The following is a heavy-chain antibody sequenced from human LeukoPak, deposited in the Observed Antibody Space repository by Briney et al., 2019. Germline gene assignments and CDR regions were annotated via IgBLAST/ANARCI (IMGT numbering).Heavy chain of an antibody. Sequence: PSETLSLTCTVSGGSIGSYYWSWIRQPPGKGLEWIGYIYYSGSPNYNPSLKSRVTISVDTSKNQFSLKLRSVTAADTAVYYCARGAMVWGYYFDYWGQGTLVTVSS. J-gene: IGHJ4*02. D-gene: IGHD3-10*01. V-gene: IGHV4-59*01. CDR3: ARGAMVWGYYFDY. CDR1: GGSIGSYY. CDR2: IYYSGSP.